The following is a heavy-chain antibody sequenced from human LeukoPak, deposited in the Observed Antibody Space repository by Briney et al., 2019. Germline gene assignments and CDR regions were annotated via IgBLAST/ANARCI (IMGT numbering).Heavy chain of an antibody. CDR1: GYTFSRYW. Sequence: GGSLRLSCAASGYTFSRYWMHWVRQAPGKGLVWVSRINEDGSITSYADSVKGRFTISRDNAENTLYLQMNSLRAEDTAVYYCARDPRAYCSSTSCYSIDYWGQGTLVTVSS. CDR3: ARDPRAYCSSTSCYSIDY. V-gene: IGHV3-74*01. J-gene: IGHJ4*02. CDR2: INEDGSIT. D-gene: IGHD2-2*01.